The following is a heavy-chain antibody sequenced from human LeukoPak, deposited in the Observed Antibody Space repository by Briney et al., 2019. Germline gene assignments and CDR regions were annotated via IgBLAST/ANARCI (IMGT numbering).Heavy chain of an antibody. CDR1: NGSISSTNW. V-gene: IGHV4-4*02. CDR2: IYHSGTT. CDR3: VRVVVVSATLKDWFDP. J-gene: IGHJ5*02. D-gene: IGHD2-15*01. Sequence: SETLSLTCAVSNGSISSTNWWSWVRQSPGEGLEYIGEIYHSGTTNYNPSLKSRVTTSLDKSKNHFSLKLTSVTAADTAVYYCVRVVVVSATLKDWFDPWGQGILVTVSS.